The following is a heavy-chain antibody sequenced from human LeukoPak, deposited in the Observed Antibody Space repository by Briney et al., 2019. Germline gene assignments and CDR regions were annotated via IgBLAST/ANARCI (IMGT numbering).Heavy chain of an antibody. CDR1: GFTFSNYW. V-gene: IGHV3-7*01. D-gene: IGHD3-22*01. J-gene: IGHJ4*02. Sequence: GGSLRLSCAASGFTFSNYWMSWVRQAPGKGLEWVANIIQDGGEKYHVDSVRGRFIISRDNAKNSLYLQMNSLRVEDTAVYYCATGSGYYYDHWGQGTLVTVSS. CDR2: IIQDGGEK. CDR3: ATGSGYYYDH.